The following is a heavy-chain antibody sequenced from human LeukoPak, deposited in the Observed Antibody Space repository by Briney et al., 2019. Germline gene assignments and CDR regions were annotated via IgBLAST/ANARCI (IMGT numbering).Heavy chain of an antibody. V-gene: IGHV3-11*01. CDR1: GFTFSDYY. D-gene: IGHD4-17*01. Sequence: GGSLRLSCAASGFTFSDYYMSWIRQAPGKGLEWVSYISSSGSTIYYADSVKGRFTISRDNAKNSLYLQMNCLRAEDTAVYYCARVPTTVTTGYYYYGMDVWGQGTTVTVSS. CDR2: ISSSGSTI. J-gene: IGHJ6*02. CDR3: ARVPTTVTTGYYYYGMDV.